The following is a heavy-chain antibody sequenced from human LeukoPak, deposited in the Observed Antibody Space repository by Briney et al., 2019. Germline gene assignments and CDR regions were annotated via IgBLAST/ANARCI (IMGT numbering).Heavy chain of an antibody. Sequence: SETLSLTCAVYGGSFSGYYWSWIRQPPGKGLEWIGEINHSGSTNYNPSLKSRVTISVDTSKNQFSLKLSSVTAADTAVYYCARDRDPNSSGWYGLDYGMGVWGQGTTVTVSS. J-gene: IGHJ6*02. CDR1: GGSFSGYY. D-gene: IGHD6-19*01. CDR3: ARDRDPNSSGWYGLDYGMGV. V-gene: IGHV4-34*01. CDR2: INHSGST.